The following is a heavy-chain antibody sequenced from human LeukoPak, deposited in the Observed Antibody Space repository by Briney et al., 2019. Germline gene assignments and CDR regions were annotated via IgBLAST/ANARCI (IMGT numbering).Heavy chain of an antibody. J-gene: IGHJ5*02. Sequence: PGGSLRLSCAASGLTFSSYAMHWVRQAPGKGLEYVSAISSNGGSTYYANSVKGRFTISRDNSKNTLYLQMGSLRAEDMAVYYCAREDPSMVNWFDPWGQGTLVTVSS. CDR1: GLTFSSYA. V-gene: IGHV3-64*01. D-gene: IGHD2/OR15-2a*01. CDR2: ISSNGGST. CDR3: AREDPSMVNWFDP.